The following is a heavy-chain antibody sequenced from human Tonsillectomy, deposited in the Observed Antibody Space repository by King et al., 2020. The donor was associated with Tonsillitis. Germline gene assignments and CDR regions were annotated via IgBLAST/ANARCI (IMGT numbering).Heavy chain of an antibody. Sequence: QLVQSGAEVKKPGASVKVSCKASGYTFTGYYMHWVRQAPGPGLEWMGWINPNSGGTNYAQKFQGRVTMTRDTSISTAYMALSRLRSDDTAVYYLAREECSSTSCYPWFDPWGQGTLVTVSS. CDR3: AREECSSTSCYPWFDP. CDR2: INPNSGGT. J-gene: IGHJ5*02. CDR1: GYTFTGYY. V-gene: IGHV1-2*02. D-gene: IGHD2-2*01.